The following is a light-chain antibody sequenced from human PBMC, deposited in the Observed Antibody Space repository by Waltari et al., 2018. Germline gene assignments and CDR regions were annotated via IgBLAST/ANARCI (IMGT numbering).Light chain of an antibody. Sequence: SYELTQPPSVSVSPGQTARITCSGHELPRKYAYWFQQKSGKAPRLVIYEDTKRPSGIPERFSGSRSGTVATLTISGAQVDDEADYYCYSSDSTGLRVFGGGTTVVVL. CDR3: YSSDSTGLRV. CDR2: EDT. CDR1: ELPRKY. V-gene: IGLV3-10*01. J-gene: IGLJ1*01.